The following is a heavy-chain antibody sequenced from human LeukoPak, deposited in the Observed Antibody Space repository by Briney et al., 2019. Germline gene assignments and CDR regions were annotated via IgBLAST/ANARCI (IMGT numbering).Heavy chain of an antibody. J-gene: IGHJ2*01. CDR3: ARRGVFGYSHDL. D-gene: IGHD5-18*01. Sequence: ASVKVSCKASGYTFTSYGLSWVRQAPGQGLVWMGWTNTNTGNATYAQAFTGRFVLTLDTSVSTAYLQISSLKVEDTAVYYCARRGVFGYSHDLWGRGTLVTVSS. V-gene: IGHV7-4-1*02. CDR1: GYTFTSYG. CDR2: TNTNTGNA.